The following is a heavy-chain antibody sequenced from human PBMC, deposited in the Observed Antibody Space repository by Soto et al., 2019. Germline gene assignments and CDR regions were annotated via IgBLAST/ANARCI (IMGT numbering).Heavy chain of an antibody. V-gene: IGHV4-34*01. Sequence: SETLSLTCAVYGGSISGYYWSWIRQPPGKGLEWIGEINHSGSTNYNPSLKSRVTISVDTSKNQFSLKLSSVTAADTAVYYCARTSYGYGYYYYYGMDVWGQGTTVTVSS. CDR3: ARTSYGYGYYYYYGMDV. CDR1: GGSISGYY. CDR2: INHSGST. J-gene: IGHJ6*02. D-gene: IGHD5-18*01.